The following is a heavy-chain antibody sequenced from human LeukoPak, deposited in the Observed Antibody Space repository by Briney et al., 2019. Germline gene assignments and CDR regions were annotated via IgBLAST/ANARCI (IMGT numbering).Heavy chain of an antibody. CDR1: GYTFIAYY. V-gene: IGHV1-2*02. CDR3: AGQKDPRPIDY. J-gene: IGHJ4*02. CDR2: VNPASGGT. Sequence: GASVKVSCKASGYTFIAYYMHWVRQAPGQGLEWMGWVNPASGGTNYAQKFQGRVTMTRDTSIATAYMELNELTSGDTAVYYCAGQKDPRPIDYWGQGTLVTVSS.